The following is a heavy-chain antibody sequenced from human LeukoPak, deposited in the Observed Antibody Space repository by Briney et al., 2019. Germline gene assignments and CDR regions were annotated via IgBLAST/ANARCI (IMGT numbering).Heavy chain of an antibody. V-gene: IGHV1-2*02. CDR1: GFTFTGYY. CDR2: VNPNNAGT. Sequence: ASVKVSCKTSGFTFTGYYIHWVRQAPGQGLEWMGWVNPNNAGTNIAQKFQDRVTITSDTSISTAYMELSRLRSDDTAVYYCARWYCSSTSCYIWFDPWGQGTLVTVSS. CDR3: ARWYCSSTSCYIWFDP. D-gene: IGHD2-2*02. J-gene: IGHJ5*02.